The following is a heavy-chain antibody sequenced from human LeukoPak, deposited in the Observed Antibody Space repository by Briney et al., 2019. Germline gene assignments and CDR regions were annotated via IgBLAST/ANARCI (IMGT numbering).Heavy chain of an antibody. CDR2: IYYSGST. CDR3: ARGGAPVDIVATIVGEYYYYYYMDV. Sequence: PSETLSLTCTVSGGSISSYYWSWIRQPPGKGLEWIGYIYYSGSTNYNPSLKSRVTISVDTSKNQFSLKLSSVTAADTAVYYCARGGAPVDIVATIVGEYYYYYYMDVWGKGTTVTVSS. J-gene: IGHJ6*03. D-gene: IGHD5-12*01. V-gene: IGHV4-59*01. CDR1: GGSISSYY.